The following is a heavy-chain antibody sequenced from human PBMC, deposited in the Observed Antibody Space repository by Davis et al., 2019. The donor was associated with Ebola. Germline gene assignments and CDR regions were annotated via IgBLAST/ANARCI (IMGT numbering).Heavy chain of an antibody. CDR2: IKSKTDGGTT. CDR1: GFTLSNAW. CDR3: TRTPAAGL. J-gene: IGHJ4*02. V-gene: IGHV3-15*01. D-gene: IGHD6-13*01. Sequence: GESLKISCAASGFTLSNAWMSWVRQAPGKGLEWVGRIKSKTDGGTTDYAAPVKGRFTISRDDSKNTLYLQMNSLKSEDTAVYYCTRTPAAGLWGQGTLVTVSS.